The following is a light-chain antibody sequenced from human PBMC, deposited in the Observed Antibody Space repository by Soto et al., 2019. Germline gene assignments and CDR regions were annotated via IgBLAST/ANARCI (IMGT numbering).Light chain of an antibody. V-gene: IGLV2-14*01. CDR2: DVS. CDR3: SSYTSSSTRVL. J-gene: IGLJ2*01. CDR1: SSDVGGYNC. Sequence: QSALTQPASVSGSPGQSITISCTGTSSDVGGYNCVSWYQQHPGKAPKLMIYDVSNRPSGVSNRFSGSKSGNTASLTISGLQAEDEADYYCSSYTSSSTRVLFGGGTQLTVL.